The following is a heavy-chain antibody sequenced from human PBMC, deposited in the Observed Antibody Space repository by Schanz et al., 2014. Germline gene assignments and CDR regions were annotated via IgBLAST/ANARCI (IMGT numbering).Heavy chain of an antibody. CDR2: INPNSGDT. CDR3: ARDLALVGYSYGTGDY. V-gene: IGHV1-2*06. D-gene: IGHD5-18*01. CDR1: RYPFTAYY. Sequence: QVQLVQSGAEVKKPGSSVKVSCKASRYPFTAYYMHWVRQAPGQGLEWMGRINPNSGDTNYAQKFQGRVTMTRDTSTSTAYMELRSLRSDDTAVYYCARDLALVGYSYGTGDYWGQGTLVTVSS. J-gene: IGHJ4*02.